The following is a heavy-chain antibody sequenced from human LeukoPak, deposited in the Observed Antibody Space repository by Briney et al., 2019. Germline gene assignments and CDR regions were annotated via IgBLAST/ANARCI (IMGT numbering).Heavy chain of an antibody. Sequence: SETLSLTCTVSGGSISSSSYYWGWIRQPPGKGLEWIGSIYYSGSTYYNPSLKSRVTISVYTSKNQFSLKLSSVTAADTAVYYCARHAITMVQGEIDYWGQGTLVTVSS. CDR3: ARHAITMVQGEIDY. V-gene: IGHV4-39*01. CDR1: GGSISSSSYY. J-gene: IGHJ4*02. D-gene: IGHD3-10*01. CDR2: IYYSGST.